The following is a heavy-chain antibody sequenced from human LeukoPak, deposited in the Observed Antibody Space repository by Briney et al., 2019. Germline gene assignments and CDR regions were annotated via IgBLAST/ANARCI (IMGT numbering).Heavy chain of an antibody. CDR3: ARGIISRTTGTPSDWFDP. V-gene: IGHV4-59*01. CDR2: IHYHGNT. D-gene: IGHD1-1*01. Sequence: SETLSLTCTVSGGSMSNYYWTWIRQPPGKGLDWIGYIHYHGNTNYNPSLKSRLTISIDTSKNQFSLKLSPVTAADAAVYYCARGIISRTTGTPSDWFDPWGQGTLVTVSS. J-gene: IGHJ5*02. CDR1: GGSMSNYY.